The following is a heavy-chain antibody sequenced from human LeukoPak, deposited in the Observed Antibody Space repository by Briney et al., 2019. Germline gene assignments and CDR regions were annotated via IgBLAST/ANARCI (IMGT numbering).Heavy chain of an antibody. Sequence: EGSLRLSCAASGFTFSSYWMAWVRQAPGKGLEWLANIEKDGSQTYYVDSMEGRFTISRDNAKNSLYLQMNSLRAEDTALYYCARVGYSSGYDYWGQGTLVTVSS. J-gene: IGHJ4*02. CDR1: GFTFSSYW. D-gene: IGHD6-19*01. CDR2: IEKDGSQT. CDR3: ARVGYSSGYDY. V-gene: IGHV3-7*01.